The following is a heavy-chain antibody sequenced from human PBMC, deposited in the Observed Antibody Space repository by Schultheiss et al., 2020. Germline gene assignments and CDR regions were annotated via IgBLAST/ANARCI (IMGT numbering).Heavy chain of an antibody. Sequence: SVKVSCAASGFTFSSYGMHWVRQAPGKGLEWVAVISYDGSNKYYADSVKGRFTISRDNAKNSLYLQMNSLRDEDTAVYYCAREGDFWSGYDTPHYYYGMDVWGQGTTVTVSS. CDR2: ISYDGSNK. CDR1: GFTFSSYG. D-gene: IGHD3-3*01. V-gene: IGHV3-30*03. CDR3: AREGDFWSGYDTPHYYYGMDV. J-gene: IGHJ6*02.